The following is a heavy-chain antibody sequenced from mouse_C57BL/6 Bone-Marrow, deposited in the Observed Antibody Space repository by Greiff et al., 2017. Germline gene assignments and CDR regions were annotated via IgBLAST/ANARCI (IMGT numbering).Heavy chain of an antibody. V-gene: IGHV1-61*01. CDR3: ARFITTVVAKGPYLGY. J-gene: IGHJ2*01. CDR2: IYPSDSET. D-gene: IGHD1-1*01. CDR1: GYTFTSYW. Sequence: QVQLQQPGAELVRPGSSVKLSCKASGYTFTSYWMDWVKQRPGQGLEWIGNIYPSDSETHYNQKFKDKATLTVDKSSSTAYMQLSSLTCEDSAVYYCARFITTVVAKGPYLGYWGQGTTLTVSS.